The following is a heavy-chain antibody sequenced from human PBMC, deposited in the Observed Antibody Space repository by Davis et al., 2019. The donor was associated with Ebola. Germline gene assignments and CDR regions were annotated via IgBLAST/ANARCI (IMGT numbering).Heavy chain of an antibody. D-gene: IGHD2-2*01. V-gene: IGHV3-30-3*02. CDR1: GFTFSSYA. CDR3: AKAGCGSTSCYSNQ. CDR2: ISYDGSNK. J-gene: IGHJ4*02. Sequence: GESLKISCAASGFTFSSYAMHWVRQAPGKGLEWVAVISYDGSNKYYADSVKGRFTISRDNSKNTLYLQMNSLRAEDTAQYYCAKAGCGSTSCYSNQWGRGTLVTVSS.